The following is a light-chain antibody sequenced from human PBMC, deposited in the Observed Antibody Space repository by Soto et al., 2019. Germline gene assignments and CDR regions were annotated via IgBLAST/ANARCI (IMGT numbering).Light chain of an antibody. CDR1: SPNIGRNT. CDR3: QSYDSSLSGHV. V-gene: IGLV1-44*01. CDR2: SNN. Sequence: QSVLTQPPSASGTPGQRVTISCSGSSPNIGRNTVNWFQLVPGAAPKLLVYSNNQRPSGVPDRFSGSKSGTTASLAITGLQAEDEADYYCQSYDSSLSGHVFGTGTKVTVL. J-gene: IGLJ1*01.